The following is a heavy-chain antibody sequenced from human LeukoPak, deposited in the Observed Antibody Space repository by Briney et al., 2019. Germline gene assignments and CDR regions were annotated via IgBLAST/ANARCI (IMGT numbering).Heavy chain of an antibody. CDR1: GGSISGHY. Sequence: PSETLSLTCTVSGGSISGHYWTWIRQPAGRGLEWIGRIYSSGSTYYNPSLMSRVTISLDTSNNQFSLRVTSVTAADTAVYYCARASTIFGHFAYWGRGTLVTVSS. V-gene: IGHV4-4*07. D-gene: IGHD3-3*01. CDR3: ARASTIFGHFAY. J-gene: IGHJ4*02. CDR2: IYSSGST.